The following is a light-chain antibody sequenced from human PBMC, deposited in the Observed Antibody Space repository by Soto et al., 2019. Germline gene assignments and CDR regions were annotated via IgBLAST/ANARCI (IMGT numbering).Light chain of an antibody. CDR3: QHTYSTPFT. CDR2: AAS. J-gene: IGKJ3*01. Sequence: DIQMTQSPSPLSASVGDRVTITCRSSQSISSYVNWYQQKPGIAPRLLIFAASNLQTGVPSRFSGSGSGTDFTFTISSLQPEDFGTYFCQHTYSTPFTFGPGTKVDI. CDR1: QSISSY. V-gene: IGKV1-39*01.